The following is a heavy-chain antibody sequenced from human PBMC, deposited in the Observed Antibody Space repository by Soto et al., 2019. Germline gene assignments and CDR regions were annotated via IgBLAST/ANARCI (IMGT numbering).Heavy chain of an antibody. CDR2: IGTAGDT. Sequence: PXVSLRLSCEASGFTFSGFEMHWVRQPTGKGLEWVSTIGTAGDTYYAVSVKGRFTISRDNAKNSLSLQMNSLRAGDTAVYFCARGQEVGAHFFDSWGQGTQVTVSS. CDR1: GFTFSGFE. V-gene: IGHV3-13*01. D-gene: IGHD2-15*01. J-gene: IGHJ4*02. CDR3: ARGQEVGAHFFDS.